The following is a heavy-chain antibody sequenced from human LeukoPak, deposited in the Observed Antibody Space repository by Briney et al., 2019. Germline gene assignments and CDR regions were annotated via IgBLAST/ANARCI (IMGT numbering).Heavy chain of an antibody. CDR3: ARGRGEGRGISLLRGVRAPSYNWFDP. CDR2: TYYRSKWYN. CDR1: GDSVSRNSAA. D-gene: IGHD3-10*01. J-gene: IGHJ5*02. V-gene: IGHV6-1*01. Sequence: SQTLSLTCAISGDSVSRNSAAWNWIRQSPSRGLEWLGRTYYRSKWYNDYAVSVKSRITINPDTSKNQFSLKLSSVNAADTAVYYCARGRGEGRGISLLRGVRAPSYNWFDPWGHGTLVTVSS.